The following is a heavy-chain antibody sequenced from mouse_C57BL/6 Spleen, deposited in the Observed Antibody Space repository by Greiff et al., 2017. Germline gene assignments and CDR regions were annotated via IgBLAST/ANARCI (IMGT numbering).Heavy chain of an antibody. CDR1: GYTFTSYW. J-gene: IGHJ1*03. CDR3: ARDGTPWWFDV. V-gene: IGHV1-69*01. D-gene: IGHD1-1*01. Sequence: QVQLQQPGAELVMPGASVKLSCKASGYTFTSYWMHWVKQRPGQGLEWIGEIDPSDSYTNYNQKVKGKSTLTVDKSNSTAYMQLSSQPSEDSAVYYWARDGTPWWFDVWGTGTTVTVSS. CDR2: IDPSDSYT.